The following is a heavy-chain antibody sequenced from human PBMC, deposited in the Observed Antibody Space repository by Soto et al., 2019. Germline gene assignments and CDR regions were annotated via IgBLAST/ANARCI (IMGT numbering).Heavy chain of an antibody. V-gene: IGHV4-31*03. J-gene: IGHJ4*02. CDR1: GGSISSGGYY. Sequence: QVQLQESGPGLVKPSQTLSLTCTLSGGSISSGGYYWSWIRQHPWKGLEWIGYIYYSGSTYYNPSLKRRVTISVDTSKKQFCLELSSVTAADTAVYYCAGDPVISARPRGYFAYWGQGTLVMVSS. CDR3: AGDPVISARPRGYFAY. CDR2: IYYSGST. D-gene: IGHD6-6*01.